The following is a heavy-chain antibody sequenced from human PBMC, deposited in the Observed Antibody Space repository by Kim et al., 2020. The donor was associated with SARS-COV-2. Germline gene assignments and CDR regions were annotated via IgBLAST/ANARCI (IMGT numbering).Heavy chain of an antibody. CDR2: IYYSGST. V-gene: IGHV4-30-4*01. Sequence: SETLSLTCTVSGGSISSRGDYYWSWIRQPPGKGLEWIGYIYYSGSTYYNPSLKSRVSISVDTSKTQFSLKLTSVTAADTAVYYCARAPRSYAYFDYWGQG. J-gene: IGHJ4*02. CDR1: GGSISSRGDYY. CDR3: ARAPRSYAYFDY. D-gene: IGHD3-10*01.